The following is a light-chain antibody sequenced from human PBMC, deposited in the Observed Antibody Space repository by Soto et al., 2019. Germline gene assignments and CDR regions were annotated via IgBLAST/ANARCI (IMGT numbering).Light chain of an antibody. J-gene: IGKJ1*01. Sequence: EMGMTQSPATLSVSPGERATLSCRASQSVTSNLAWYQQRPGQAPRLLIYGASTRATGIPARFSGSGSGTEFTLTISSLQSEDFAVYYCQQYNNWPPRTFGQGIKVEIK. V-gene: IGKV3-15*01. CDR3: QQYNNWPPRT. CDR1: QSVTSN. CDR2: GAS.